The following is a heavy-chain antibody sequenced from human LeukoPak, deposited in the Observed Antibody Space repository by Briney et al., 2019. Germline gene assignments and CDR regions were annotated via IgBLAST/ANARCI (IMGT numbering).Heavy chain of an antibody. V-gene: IGHV3-7*01. CDR2: IKQDGNEK. D-gene: IGHD4-17*01. CDR1: GFLFRSHW. Sequence: GSLGLSFAASGFLFRSHWMSWVRPAPGRGLEWVAHIKQDGNEKHYVDSVEGRFTLSRDDAQNSLYLQMNSLRVDDTAVYYCARGPNYGDRVDYFDYWGQGTLVTVSS. CDR3: ARGPNYGDRVDYFDY. J-gene: IGHJ4*02.